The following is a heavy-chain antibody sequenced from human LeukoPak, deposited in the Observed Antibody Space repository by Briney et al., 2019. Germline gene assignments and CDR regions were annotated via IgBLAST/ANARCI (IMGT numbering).Heavy chain of an antibody. V-gene: IGHV1-46*01. Sequence: WASVKVSCMASGYTFTSYYMHWVRQAPGQGLEWMGIINPSGGSTSYAQKFQGRVTMTRDMSTSTVYMELSSLRSEDTAVYYCAREAVRDGYYDYWGQGTLVTVSS. J-gene: IGHJ4*02. CDR2: INPSGGST. D-gene: IGHD5-24*01. CDR1: GYTFTSYY. CDR3: AREAVRDGYYDY.